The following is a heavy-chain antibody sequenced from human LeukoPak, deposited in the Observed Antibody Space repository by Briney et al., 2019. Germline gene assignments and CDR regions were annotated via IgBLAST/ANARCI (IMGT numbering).Heavy chain of an antibody. Sequence: RGSLRLSCAASGFTFSNAWMSWVRQAPGKGLEWVGRIKSKTDGGTTDYAAPVKGRFTISRDDSKNTLYLQMNSLKTEDTAVYYCSVVVPAATYYFDYWGQGTLVTVSS. D-gene: IGHD2-2*01. J-gene: IGHJ4*02. CDR2: IKSKTDGGTT. CDR1: GFTFSNAW. V-gene: IGHV3-15*01. CDR3: SVVVPAATYYFDY.